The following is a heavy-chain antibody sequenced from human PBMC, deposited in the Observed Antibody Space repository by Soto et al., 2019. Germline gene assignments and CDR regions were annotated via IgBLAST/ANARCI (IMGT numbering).Heavy chain of an antibody. CDR2: IYYSGST. CDR3: ARDGGFYYGMDV. D-gene: IGHD3-3*01. V-gene: IGHV4-59*01. J-gene: IGHJ6*02. Sequence: QVQLQESGPGLVKPSETLSLTCTVSGGSIGSYYRNWIRQPPGKGLEWIGYIYYSGSTNYNPSLKSRVTISVDTSKNQFSLKLSSVTAADTAVYYCARDGGFYYGMDVWGQGTTVTVSS. CDR1: GGSIGSYY.